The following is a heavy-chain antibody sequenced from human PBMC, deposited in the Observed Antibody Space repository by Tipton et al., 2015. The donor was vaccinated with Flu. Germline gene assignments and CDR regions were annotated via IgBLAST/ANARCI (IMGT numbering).Heavy chain of an antibody. Sequence: TLSLTCTVSGDSISSGYYWAWIRQSPGKGLEWIGRIYSSGSTYYNPSLKSRVTMSIDTSKNQFSLKLSSVTAADTAVYYCARAPSYSGSGIYPYYFDDWGQGTLVTVSS. CDR3: ARAPSYSGSGIYPYYFDD. D-gene: IGHD3-10*01. J-gene: IGHJ4*02. V-gene: IGHV4-38-2*02. CDR1: GDSISSGYY. CDR2: IYSSGST.